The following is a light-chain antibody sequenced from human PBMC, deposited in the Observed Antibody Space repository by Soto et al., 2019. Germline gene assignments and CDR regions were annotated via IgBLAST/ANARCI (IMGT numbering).Light chain of an antibody. CDR3: CFFTSSSTYV. CDR2: EVS. CDR1: GSDVDNYDR. Sequence: QSALTQPPSVSGSPGQSVTISCTGTGSDVDNYDRVSWYQQPPGTAPKLLIFEVSHRPSGVPDRFSGSMSSNTASLTISGLQAEDEADSYCCFFTSSSTYVFGHGTKVTVL. J-gene: IGLJ1*01. V-gene: IGLV2-18*01.